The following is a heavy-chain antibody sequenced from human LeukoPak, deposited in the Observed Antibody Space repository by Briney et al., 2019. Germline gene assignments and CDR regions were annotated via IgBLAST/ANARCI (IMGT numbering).Heavy chain of an antibody. Sequence: GGSLRLSCTASDFTFNMYWMTWVRQAPGKGLQWVANIKEDGSEKYYADSVKGRFTISRDNAKNTLYLQMNSLRAEDTAVYYCATSSGWYYFDFDYWGQGTLVTVSS. V-gene: IGHV3-7*01. CDR1: DFTFNMYW. J-gene: IGHJ4*02. D-gene: IGHD6-19*01. CDR3: ATSSGWYYFDFDY. CDR2: IKEDGSEK.